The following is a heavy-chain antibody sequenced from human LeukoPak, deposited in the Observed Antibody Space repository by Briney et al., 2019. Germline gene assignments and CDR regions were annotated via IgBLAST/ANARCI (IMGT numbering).Heavy chain of an antibody. V-gene: IGHV5-51*01. D-gene: IGHD2-2*01. CDR3: ARGRYCSSPSCYLTWFGP. CDR1: GYSFTSYW. J-gene: IGHJ5*02. CDR2: IYPGDSDT. Sequence: GESLKISCKGSGYSFTSYWIGWVRQMPGKGLEWMGIIYPGDSDTRYSPSFQGQVTISADKSISTAYLQWSSLKASDTAMYYCARGRYCSSPSCYLTWFGPWGQGTLVTVSS.